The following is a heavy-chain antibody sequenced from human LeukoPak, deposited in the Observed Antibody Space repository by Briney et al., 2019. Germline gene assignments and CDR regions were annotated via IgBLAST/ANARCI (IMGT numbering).Heavy chain of an antibody. CDR3: ARGCPRGSIYWFDP. V-gene: IGHV3-7*03. CDR1: GFTFSSYW. D-gene: IGHD3-3*01. J-gene: IGHJ5*02. CDR2: IKQDGSEK. Sequence: PGGSLRLSCAASGFTFSSYWMSWVRQAPGKGLEWVANIKQDGSEKYYVDSVKGRFTISRDNAKNSLYLQMNSLRAEDTAVYYCARGCPRGSIYWFDPWGQGTLVTVSS.